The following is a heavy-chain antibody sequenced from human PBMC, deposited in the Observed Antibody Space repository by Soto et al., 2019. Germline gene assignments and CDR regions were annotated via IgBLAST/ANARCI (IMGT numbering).Heavy chain of an antibody. D-gene: IGHD1-26*01. CDR1: GFTFSSYA. CDR2: ISGSGGST. V-gene: IGHV3-23*01. CDR3: AKDRGSALYFDY. J-gene: IGHJ4*02. Sequence: EVQLLESGGGLVQPGGSLRLSCAASGFTFSSYAMSWVRQAPGKGLEWVSAISGSGGSTYYADSGKGRFTISRDNSKNALYLQMNGLRAEDTAVYYCAKDRGSALYFDYWGQGTLVTVSS.